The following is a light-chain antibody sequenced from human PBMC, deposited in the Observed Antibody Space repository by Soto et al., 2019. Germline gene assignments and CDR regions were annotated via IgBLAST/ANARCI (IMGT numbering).Light chain of an antibody. Sequence: QSALTQPASVSGSPGQSITISCSVTSGDIGSYNLISWYQHHPGKAPKLLIYEVFKRPSGVSNRFSGSKSDDTASLTISGLQAEDEADYYCCSYAGGDTFVFGGGTKVTVL. CDR2: EVF. V-gene: IGLV2-23*02. CDR1: SGDIGSYNL. CDR3: CSYAGGDTFV. J-gene: IGLJ3*02.